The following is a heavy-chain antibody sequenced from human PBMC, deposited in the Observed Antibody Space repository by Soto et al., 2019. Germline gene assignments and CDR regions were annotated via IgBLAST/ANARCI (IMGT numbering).Heavy chain of an antibody. Sequence: SQTHSLPCAISGDSVSSNSAAWSWIRQSPSRGLEWLGRTYYRSKWYNDHAVSVKSRITINPDTSKNQFSLQLNSVTPEDTAVYYCAREDYGDLNCFDPWSQGAPGTVAS. D-gene: IGHD4-17*01. CDR2: TYYRSKWYN. CDR1: GDSVSSNSAA. V-gene: IGHV6-1*01. CDR3: AREDYGDLNCFDP. J-gene: IGHJ5*02.